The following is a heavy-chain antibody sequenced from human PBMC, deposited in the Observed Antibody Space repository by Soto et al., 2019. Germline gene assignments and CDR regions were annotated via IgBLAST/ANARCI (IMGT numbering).Heavy chain of an antibody. Sequence: EVQLVESGGGLVQPGGSLRLSCAASGFTFSNNWMHWVRQAPGKGLVWVSRINGDGSRTNYADSVRGRFTISRDNANNTLFLQRNGLRAEDTAVYYCATVGTGSYNWLDPWGQGTLVTVSS. D-gene: IGHD1-26*01. J-gene: IGHJ5*02. CDR2: INGDGSRT. CDR1: GFTFSNNW. CDR3: ATVGTGSYNWLDP. V-gene: IGHV3-74*01.